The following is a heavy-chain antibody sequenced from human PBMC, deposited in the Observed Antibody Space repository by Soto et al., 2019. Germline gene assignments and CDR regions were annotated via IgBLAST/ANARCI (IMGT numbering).Heavy chain of an antibody. CDR1: GGSISSAAYY. CDR2: ISQSGST. V-gene: IGHV4-31*03. Sequence: QVQLQESGPGLVEPSQTLSLTCTVSGGSISSAAYYWSWIRQHPGKGLEGIGYISQSGSTYYTPPLKSRVIISADTSKNQFSVNLTSVTAADTAVYYCAREYTYGSNFFDCWGQGALVTVSS. D-gene: IGHD5-18*01. J-gene: IGHJ4*02. CDR3: AREYTYGSNFFDC.